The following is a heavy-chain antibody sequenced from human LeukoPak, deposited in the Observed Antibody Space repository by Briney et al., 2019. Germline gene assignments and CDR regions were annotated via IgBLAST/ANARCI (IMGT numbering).Heavy chain of an antibody. D-gene: IGHD4-17*01. Sequence: HPGGSLRLSCAASGFTFSSYAMSWVRQAPGKGLEWVSAISGSGGSTYYADSVKGQFTISRDNSKNTLYLQMNSLRAEDTAVYYCAKDGATVTTYYYYGMDVWGQGTTVTVSS. V-gene: IGHV3-23*01. J-gene: IGHJ6*02. CDR1: GFTFSSYA. CDR3: AKDGATVTTYYYYGMDV. CDR2: ISGSGGST.